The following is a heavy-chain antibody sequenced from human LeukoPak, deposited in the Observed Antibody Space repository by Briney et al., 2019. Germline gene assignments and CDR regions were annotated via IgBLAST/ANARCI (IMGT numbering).Heavy chain of an antibody. CDR2: INHSGST. D-gene: IGHD5-18*01. CDR1: GGSFSGYY. V-gene: IGHV4-34*01. Sequence: SETLSLTCAVYGGSFSGYYWSWIRQPPGKGLEWIGEINHSGSTNYNPSLKSRVTISVDTSKNQFSLKLSSVTAPDTAVYYCASGYSYSSVYWDQGTLVSVSS. CDR3: ASGYSYSSVY. J-gene: IGHJ4*02.